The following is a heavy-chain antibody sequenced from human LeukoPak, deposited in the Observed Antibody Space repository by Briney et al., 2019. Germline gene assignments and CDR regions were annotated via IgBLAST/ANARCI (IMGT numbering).Heavy chain of an antibody. J-gene: IGHJ6*03. D-gene: IGHD3-10*01. V-gene: IGHV4-59*01. CDR3: ARSGSGSYYTGYYYMDV. CDR1: GGSISSYY. Sequence: PSETLSLTCTVSGGSISSYYWSWIRQPPGKGLEWIGYIYYSGSTNYNPSLKSRVTISVDTSKNQFSLKLSSVTAADTAVYYCARSGSGSYYTGYYYMDVWGEGTTVTISS. CDR2: IYYSGST.